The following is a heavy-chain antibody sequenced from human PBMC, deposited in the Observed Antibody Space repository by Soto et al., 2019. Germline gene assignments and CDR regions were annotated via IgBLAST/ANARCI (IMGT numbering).Heavy chain of an antibody. Sequence: GASVKVSCKASGYTFSSYAMYWVRQAPGQRLEWMGWINAGYGNTKSSQKFQDRVTISRDTSASTAYMELTSLRSEDTAVYYCARDTGDGTFDFWGQGTLVTVSS. CDR1: GYTFSSYA. CDR2: INAGYGNT. CDR3: ARDTGDGTFDF. D-gene: IGHD7-27*01. J-gene: IGHJ4*02. V-gene: IGHV1-3*01.